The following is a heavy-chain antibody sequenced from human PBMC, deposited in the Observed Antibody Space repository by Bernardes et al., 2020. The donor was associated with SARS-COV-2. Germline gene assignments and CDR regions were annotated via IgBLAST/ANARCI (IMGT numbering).Heavy chain of an antibody. CDR3: ARGERIGWFRELGWFDS. CDR1: NGSMNSNNW. V-gene: IGHV4-4*02. D-gene: IGHD3-10*01. Sequence: SETLSLTCAVSNGSMNSNNWWSCVLQAPGKGLEWIGEVYHNGRTNYNPPLQSRVTISVDRSKNQVSLKLASVTAADTAIYYCARGERIGWFRELGWFDSWGQGSLVTVSS. CDR2: VYHNGRT. J-gene: IGHJ5*01.